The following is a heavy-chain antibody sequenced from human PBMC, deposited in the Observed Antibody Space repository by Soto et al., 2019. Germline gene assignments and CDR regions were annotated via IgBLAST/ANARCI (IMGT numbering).Heavy chain of an antibody. J-gene: IGHJ5*02. CDR2: IYYSGST. CDR1: GGSINSSSYF. Sequence: SETLSLTCSVSGGSINSSSYFWGWVRQPPGKGLEWIGSIYYSGSTYYNPSLRGRVTISVDTSKNQFSLKLSSVTAADTAVFYCARHYSSGSRNWFDPWGQGTLVTVSS. D-gene: IGHD6-19*01. V-gene: IGHV4-39*01. CDR3: ARHYSSGSRNWFDP.